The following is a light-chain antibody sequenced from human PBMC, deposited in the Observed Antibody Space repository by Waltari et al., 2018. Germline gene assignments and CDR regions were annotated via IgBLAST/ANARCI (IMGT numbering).Light chain of an antibody. V-gene: IGKV1-39*01. J-gene: IGKJ4*01. CDR3: HQSYSAPVT. CDR1: QNINGY. CDR2: AAS. Sequence: DIEMGQSPSSLSASVGDRVTITCRVSQNINGYLNWYQQISGRAPKLLIYAASVLQRGVPSRFSGSGSVTHFTLTINSLQPEDLGNYFCHQSYSAPVTFGGGTKVEIK.